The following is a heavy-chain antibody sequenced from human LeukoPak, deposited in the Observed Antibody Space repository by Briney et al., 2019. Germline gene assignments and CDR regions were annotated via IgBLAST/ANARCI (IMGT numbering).Heavy chain of an antibody. CDR3: ARVDCSGGSCYFDY. CDR1: GFTLSSYW. D-gene: IGHD2-15*01. Sequence: GGSLRLSCAASGFTLSSYWMHWVGQAPGKGLVWVSRINSDGSSTTYADSVKGRFTISRDNAKNTLDLQMSSLRAEDTAVYYCARVDCSGGSCYFDYWGQGTLVTVSS. J-gene: IGHJ4*02. CDR2: INSDGSST. V-gene: IGHV3-74*01.